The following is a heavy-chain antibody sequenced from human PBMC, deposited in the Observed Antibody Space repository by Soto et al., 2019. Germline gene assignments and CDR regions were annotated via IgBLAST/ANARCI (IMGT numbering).Heavy chain of an antibody. J-gene: IGHJ5*02. V-gene: IGHV3-33*01. CDR3: ARDRRYSTPPNWFDP. D-gene: IGHD6-13*01. CDR2: IWYDGSNK. CDR1: GFTFSSYG. Sequence: QVQLVESGGGVVQPGRSLRLSCAASGFTFSSYGMHWVRQAPGKGLEWVAVIWYDGSNKYYADSVKGRFTISRDNSKNPLYLQMNSLRAEDTAVYYCARDRRYSTPPNWFDPWGQGTLVTVSS.